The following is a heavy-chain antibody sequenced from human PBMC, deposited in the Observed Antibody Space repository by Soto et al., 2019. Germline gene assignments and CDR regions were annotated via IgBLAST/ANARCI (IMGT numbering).Heavy chain of an antibody. CDR2: INIDGSST. CDR1: GFTFSNYW. D-gene: IGHD3-3*01. V-gene: IGHV3-74*01. CDR3: ARGGDYDFCSGYYNYYYMDV. Sequence: EVQLVESGGGLVQPGGSLRLSCAASGFTFSNYWMHWVRQAPGKGLVWVSRINIDGSSTSYADSVKGRFTISRDNAKNTQYRQMNSLRAEDTAVYYCARGGDYDFCSGYYNYYYMDVWGKGTTVTGSS. J-gene: IGHJ6*03.